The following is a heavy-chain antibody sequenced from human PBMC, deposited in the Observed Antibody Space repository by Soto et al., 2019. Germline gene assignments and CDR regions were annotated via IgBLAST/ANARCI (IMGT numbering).Heavy chain of an antibody. CDR1: GFTFSSYG. V-gene: IGHV3-33*01. CDR2: IWYDGSNK. D-gene: IGHD2-15*01. Sequence: QVQLVESGGGVVQPGRSLRLSCAASGFTFSSYGMHWVRQAPGKGLAWVAVIWYDGSNKYYADSVKGRFTISRDNSKNTLYLQMNSLRAEDTAVYYCARDEIVVVVAATTGGPYGMDVWGQGTTVTVSS. CDR3: ARDEIVVVVAATTGGPYGMDV. J-gene: IGHJ6*02.